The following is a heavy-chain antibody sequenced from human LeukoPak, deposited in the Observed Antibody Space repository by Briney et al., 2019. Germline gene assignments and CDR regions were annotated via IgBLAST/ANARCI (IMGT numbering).Heavy chain of an antibody. CDR2: INHSGST. Sequence: SETLSLTCAVYGGSFSGYYWSWIRQPPGKGLEWIGGINHSGSTNYNPSLKSRVTISVDTSKNQFSLKLSSVTAADTAVYYCARAVLWFGELFLDYWGQGTLVTASS. V-gene: IGHV4-34*01. CDR3: ARAVLWFGELFLDY. CDR1: GGSFSGYY. J-gene: IGHJ4*02. D-gene: IGHD3-10*01.